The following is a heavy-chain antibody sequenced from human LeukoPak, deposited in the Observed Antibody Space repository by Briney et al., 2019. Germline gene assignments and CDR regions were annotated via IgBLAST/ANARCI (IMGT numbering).Heavy chain of an antibody. CDR1: GGSISSYY. V-gene: IGHV4-59*01. D-gene: IGHD2-2*01. CDR2: IYYSGST. CDR3: ARGWYCSSTSCYPEDYYYYMDV. J-gene: IGHJ6*03. Sequence: SETLSLTCTVSGGSISSYYRSWIRQPPGKGLEWIGYIYYSGSTNYNPSLKSRLTISVDTSKNQFSLKLSSVTAADTAVYYCARGWYCSSTSCYPEDYYYYMDVWGKGTTVTVSS.